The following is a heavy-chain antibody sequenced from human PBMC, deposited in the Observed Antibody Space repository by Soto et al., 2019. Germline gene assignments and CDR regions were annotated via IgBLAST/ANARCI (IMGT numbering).Heavy chain of an antibody. CDR3: ARGGPGLIAAAGTIDY. CDR2: IIPILGIA. CDR1: GGTFSSYT. Sequence: QVQLVQSGAEVKKPGSSVKVSCKASGGTFSSYTISWVRQAPGQGLEWMGRIIPILGIANYAQKFQGRVTITAAKPPGTAYLGLSSPRSEDTAVYYWARGGPGLIAAAGTIDYWGQGTLVTVSS. V-gene: IGHV1-69*02. J-gene: IGHJ4*02. D-gene: IGHD6-13*01.